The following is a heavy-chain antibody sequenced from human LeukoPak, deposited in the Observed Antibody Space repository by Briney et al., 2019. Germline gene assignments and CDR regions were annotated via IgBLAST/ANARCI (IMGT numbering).Heavy chain of an antibody. J-gene: IGHJ6*03. D-gene: IGHD3-3*01. Sequence: ASVKVSCKASGYTFTSYDVNWVRQATGQGLEWMGWMNPNSGNTGYAQKFQGRVTITRNTSISTAYMELSSLRSEDTAVYYCARGQSKRITIFGVVSQGYYYYMDVWGKGTTVTVSS. CDR3: ARGQSKRITIFGVVSQGYYYYMDV. CDR2: MNPNSGNT. V-gene: IGHV1-8*03. CDR1: GYTFTSYD.